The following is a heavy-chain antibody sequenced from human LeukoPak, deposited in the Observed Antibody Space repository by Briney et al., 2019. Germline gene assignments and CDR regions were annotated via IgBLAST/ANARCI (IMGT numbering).Heavy chain of an antibody. J-gene: IGHJ3*01. CDR1: GLTVSSYS. V-gene: IGHV3-48*02. CDR2: ISSSSSTI. Sequence: GGSLRLSCVASGLTVSSYSMNWVRQAPGKGLEWVSYISSSSSTIYYADSVKGRFTISRDNAKNSLDLQMNSLRDDDTAVYYCVRDQFYAFDVWGQGTMVTVSS. CDR3: VRDQFYAFDV.